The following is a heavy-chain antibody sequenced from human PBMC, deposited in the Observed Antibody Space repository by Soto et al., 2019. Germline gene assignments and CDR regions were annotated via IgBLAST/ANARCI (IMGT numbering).Heavy chain of an antibody. V-gene: IGHV1-69*13. Sequence: GASVTVSCKASGGTFSSYAISWVRQAHGQGLEWMGGIIPIFGTANYAQKFQGRVTITADESTSTAYMELSSLRSEDTAVYYCASPSLPDSNGPNDAFDIWGQGTMVTVSS. D-gene: IGHD3-22*01. CDR3: ASPSLPDSNGPNDAFDI. CDR2: IIPIFGTA. CDR1: GGTFSSYA. J-gene: IGHJ3*02.